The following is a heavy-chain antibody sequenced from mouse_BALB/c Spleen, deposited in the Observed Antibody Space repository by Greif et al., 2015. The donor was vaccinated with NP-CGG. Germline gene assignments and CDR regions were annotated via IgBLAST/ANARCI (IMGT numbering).Heavy chain of an antibody. Sequence: VQLQQSGAELAKPGASVKMSCKASGYTFTSYWMHWVKQRPGQGLEWIGYINPSTGYTEHNQKFKDKATLTADKSSSTAYMQLSSLTSEDSAVYYCARRYGNLHFDYWGQGTTLTVSS. V-gene: IGHV1-7*01. CDR2: INPSTGYT. CDR3: ARRYGNLHFDY. D-gene: IGHD2-10*02. CDR1: GYTFTSYW. J-gene: IGHJ2*01.